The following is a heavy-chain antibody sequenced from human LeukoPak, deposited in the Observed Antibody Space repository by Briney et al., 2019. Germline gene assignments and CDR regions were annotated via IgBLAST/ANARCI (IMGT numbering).Heavy chain of an antibody. Sequence: ASVKVSCKASGYTFTSYYMHWVRQAPGQGLEWMGIINPSGGSTSYAQKFQGRVTMTRDTSTSTVYMELSSLRSEDTAVYYCARRTDYYDSSGYQFDYWGQGTLVTVSS. CDR1: GYTFTSYY. CDR2: INPSGGST. V-gene: IGHV1-46*01. J-gene: IGHJ4*02. CDR3: ARRTDYYDSSGYQFDY. D-gene: IGHD3-22*01.